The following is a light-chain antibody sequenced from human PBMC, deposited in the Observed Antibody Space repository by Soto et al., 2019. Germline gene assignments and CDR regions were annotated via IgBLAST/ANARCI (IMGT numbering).Light chain of an antibody. CDR3: SSYATSTTVL. CDR2: DVS. Sequence: QSVLTQPASVSGSPGQSITISCTGTSSDVGGYNYVSWYQQHPGRAPQLMIYDVSHRPSGVSNRFSGSRSGNTVSLTISGLQAEDEADYYCSSYATSTTVLFGGGTKLTVL. V-gene: IGLV2-14*03. CDR1: SSDVGGYNY. J-gene: IGLJ2*01.